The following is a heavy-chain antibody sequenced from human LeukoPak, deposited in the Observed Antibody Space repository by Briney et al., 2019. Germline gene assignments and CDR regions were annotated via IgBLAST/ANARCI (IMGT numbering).Heavy chain of an antibody. CDR3: ARDLIPGIAAAGTFDY. V-gene: IGHV3-30*04. J-gene: IGHJ4*02. CDR2: ISYDGSNK. CDR1: GFTFSSYA. Sequence: GGSLRLSCAASGFTFSSYAMHWVRQAPGKGLEWVAVISYDGSNKYYADSVKGRFTISRDNSKNTLYLQMNSLRAEDTAVYYCARDLIPGIAAAGTFDYWGQGTLVTVSS. D-gene: IGHD6-13*01.